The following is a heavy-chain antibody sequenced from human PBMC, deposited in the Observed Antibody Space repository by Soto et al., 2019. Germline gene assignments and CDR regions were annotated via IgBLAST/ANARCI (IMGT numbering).Heavy chain of an antibody. V-gene: IGHV1-69*02. J-gene: IGHJ5*02. CDR1: GGTFSSYN. Sequence: QVQLVQSGAEVKKPGSSVEVSCKASGGTFSSYNISWVRQAPGQGLEWMGRIIPILGIANYAQKFQGRVTITADKSTSTAYMELSSLRSEDTAVYYCARAGGDVVHWGQGTLVTVSS. CDR2: IIPILGIA. D-gene: IGHD2-21*02. CDR3: ARAGGDVVH.